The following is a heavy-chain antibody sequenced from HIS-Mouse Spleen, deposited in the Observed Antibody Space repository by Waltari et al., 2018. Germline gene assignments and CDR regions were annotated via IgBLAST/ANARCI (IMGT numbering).Heavy chain of an antibody. CDR1: GYTFTGYY. CDR3: ARDRPRGDDFWSGFDY. D-gene: IGHD3-3*01. J-gene: IGHJ4*02. Sequence: QVQLVQSGAEVKKPGASVKVSCKASGYTFTGYYMHWVRQAPGQGLEWMGWINPNSGGTNCAQKVQGRVTMTRDTSISTAYMELSRLRSDDTAVYYCARDRPRGDDFWSGFDYWGQGTLVTVSS. V-gene: IGHV1-2*02. CDR2: INPNSGGT.